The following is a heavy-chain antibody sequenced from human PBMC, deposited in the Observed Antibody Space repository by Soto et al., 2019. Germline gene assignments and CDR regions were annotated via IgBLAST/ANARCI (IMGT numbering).Heavy chain of an antibody. CDR2: ISSSSSYI. V-gene: IGHV3-21*01. D-gene: IGHD6-19*01. Sequence: PGGSLRLSCAASGFTFSSYSINWVRQAPGKGLEWVSSISSSSSYIYYADSVKGRFTISRDNAKNSLYLQTNSLRAEDTAVYYCARNGYSSGWYGYWGQGTLVTVSS. CDR3: ARNGYSSGWYGY. CDR1: GFTFSSYS. J-gene: IGHJ4*02.